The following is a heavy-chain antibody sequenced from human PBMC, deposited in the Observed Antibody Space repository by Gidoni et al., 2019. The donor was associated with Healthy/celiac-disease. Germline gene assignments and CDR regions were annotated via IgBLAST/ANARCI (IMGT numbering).Heavy chain of an antibody. J-gene: IGHJ5*02. CDR1: GGSISSSSYY. CDR2: IYYSGST. V-gene: IGHV4-39*01. Sequence: QLQLQESGPGLVKPSETLSLTCTVSGGSISSSSYYWGWIRQPPGKGLEWIGSIYYSGSTYYNPSLKSRVTISVDTSKNQFSLKLSSVTAADTAVYYCARSGRDYYADPWGQGTLVTVSS. CDR3: ARSGRDYYADP. D-gene: IGHD3-10*01.